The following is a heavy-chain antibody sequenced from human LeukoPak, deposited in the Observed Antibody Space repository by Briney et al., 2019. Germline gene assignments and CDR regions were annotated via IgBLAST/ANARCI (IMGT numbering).Heavy chain of an antibody. Sequence: GGSLRLSCAASGFTFSDYYMSWIRQAPGKGLEWVSYISSSSSYTNYADSVKGRFTISRDNAKNSLYLQMNSLRAEDTAVYYCATYSSSGYYFDYWGQGTLVTVS. CDR3: ATYSSSGYYFDY. CDR2: ISSSSSYT. CDR1: GFTFSDYY. V-gene: IGHV3-11*03. D-gene: IGHD6-13*01. J-gene: IGHJ4*02.